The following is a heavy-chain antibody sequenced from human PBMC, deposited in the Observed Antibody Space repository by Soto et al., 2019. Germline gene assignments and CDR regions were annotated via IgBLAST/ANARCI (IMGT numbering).Heavy chain of an antibody. Sequence: EVQLVESGGGLVQPGGSLRISCTVSGFSFSSYWMSWVRQAPGKGLEWVASIKQDESEKYYVDSVKGRFTISRDNADDSLFLQMNSLSADVTAVYFCVRDVAFDYVNWGQGTLVTVSS. CDR2: IKQDESEK. D-gene: IGHD3-16*01. J-gene: IGHJ4*02. V-gene: IGHV3-7*01. CDR1: GFSFSSYW. CDR3: VRDVAFDYVN.